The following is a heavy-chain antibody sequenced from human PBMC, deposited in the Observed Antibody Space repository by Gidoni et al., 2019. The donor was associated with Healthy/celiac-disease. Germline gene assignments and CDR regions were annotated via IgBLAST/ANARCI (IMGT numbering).Heavy chain of an antibody. V-gene: IGHV4-39*01. CDR2: IYYSGST. CDR3: ARYYVWGSYRIDY. CDR1: GGSISSSSYY. Sequence: QLQLQESGPGLVKPSETLSLTCTVSGGSISSSSYYWGWIRQPPGKGLEWIGSIYYSGSTYYNPSLKSRVTISVDTSKNQFSLKLSSVTAADTAVYYCARYYVWGSYRIDYWGQGTLVTVSS. J-gene: IGHJ4*02. D-gene: IGHD3-16*02.